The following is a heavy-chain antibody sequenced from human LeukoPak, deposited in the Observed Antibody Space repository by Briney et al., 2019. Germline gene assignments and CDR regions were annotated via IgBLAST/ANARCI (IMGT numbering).Heavy chain of an antibody. J-gene: IGHJ5*02. CDR1: GFSLSNFQ. CDR3: MRDYMGWFDP. V-gene: IGHV3-30-3*01. D-gene: IGHD3-10*01. CDR2: ISLDGSTE. Sequence: GGSLRLSCVASGFSLSNFQMYWVRQAPGKGLEWVSIISLDGSTEFYADSVKGRFTISRDTASNTMHLEMNNLRTEDTAVYYCMRDYMGWFDPWGQGTLVTASS.